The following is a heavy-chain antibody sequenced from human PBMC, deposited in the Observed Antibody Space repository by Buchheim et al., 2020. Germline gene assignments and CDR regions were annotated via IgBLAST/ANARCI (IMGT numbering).Heavy chain of an antibody. CDR3: AASTSYYYGMDV. CDR1: GFSLSTSGLR. J-gene: IGHJ6*02. CDR2: IDWDDDK. V-gene: IGHV2-70*04. Sequence: QVTLKESGPALVKPTQTLTLTCTFSGFSLSTSGLRASWIRQPPGKALEWLARIDWDDDKFYSTSLKSRLTISKDTSKNQEVLTMTNMDPVDTATYYCAASTSYYYGMDVWGQGTT.